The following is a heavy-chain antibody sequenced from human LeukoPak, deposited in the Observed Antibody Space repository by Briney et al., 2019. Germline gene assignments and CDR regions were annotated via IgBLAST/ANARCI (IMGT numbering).Heavy chain of an antibody. CDR1: GGSINNYY. CDR2: IYDSGST. J-gene: IGHJ2*01. V-gene: IGHV4-59*01. Sequence: SETLSLTCAVSGGSINNYYWSWIRQPPGKGLEWIGYIYDSGSTNYNPSLKSRVTTSLDTSKNQVSLELSSVTAADTAVYYCARVYYANSYDYWFFDLWGRGTLVTVSS. D-gene: IGHD2-2*01. CDR3: ARVYYANSYDYWFFDL.